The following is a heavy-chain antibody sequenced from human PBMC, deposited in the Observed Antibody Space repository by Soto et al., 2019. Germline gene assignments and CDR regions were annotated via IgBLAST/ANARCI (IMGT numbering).Heavy chain of an antibody. J-gene: IGHJ6*02. D-gene: IGHD4-4*01. CDR2: IWYDGSNK. CDR3: ARDRLQYYYYYGMDV. CDR1: GFTFSSYG. Sequence: GGSLSLSCAASGFTFSSYGMHWVRQAPGKGLEWVAVIWYDGSNKYYADSVKGRFTISRDNSKNTLYLQMNSLRAEDTAVYYCARDRLQYYYYYGMDVWGQGTTVTVSS. V-gene: IGHV3-33*01.